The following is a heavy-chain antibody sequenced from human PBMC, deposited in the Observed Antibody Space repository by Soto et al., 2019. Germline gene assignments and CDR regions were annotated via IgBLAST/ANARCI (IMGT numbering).Heavy chain of an antibody. CDR2: INPSGGNT. CDR1: GYTFTSYY. D-gene: IGHD5-12*01. Sequence: ASVKVSCKASGYTFTSYYMHWVRQAPGQGLEWMGIINPSGGNTNYAQKLQGRVTMTTDTSTSTAYMELRSLRSDDTAVYYCARSKSYSGYDHLDVWGKGTTVTVSS. CDR3: ARSKSYSGYDHLDV. V-gene: IGHV1-46*01. J-gene: IGHJ6*04.